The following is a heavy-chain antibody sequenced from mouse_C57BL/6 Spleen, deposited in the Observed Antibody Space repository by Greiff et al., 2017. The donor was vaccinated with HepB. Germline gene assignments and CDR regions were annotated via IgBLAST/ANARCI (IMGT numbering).Heavy chain of an antibody. D-gene: IGHD3-1*01. CDR3: ARRARAMDY. CDR2: IYPGDGDT. Sequence: VQLQESGPELVKPGASVKISCKASGYAFSSSWMNWVKQRPGKGLEWIGRIYPGDGDTSYNGKFKGKATLTADKSSSTAYMQLSSLTSEDSAVYFCARRARAMDYWGQGTSVTVSS. V-gene: IGHV1-82*01. CDR1: GYAFSSSW. J-gene: IGHJ4*01.